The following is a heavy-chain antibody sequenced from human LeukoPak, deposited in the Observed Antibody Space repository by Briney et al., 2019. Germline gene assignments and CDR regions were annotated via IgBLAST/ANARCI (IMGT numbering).Heavy chain of an antibody. CDR3: ARDPNIAARRTYYFDN. CDR1: GFTFSGKS. V-gene: IGHV3-48*01. Sequence: PGGSLRLSCAASGFTFSGKSMNWVRQAPGKGLEWVSYISPSSSTIFYADSVKGRFTISRDNAKNSLYLQMNDLRVEDTAVYYCARDPNIAARRTYYFDNWGQGTLVTVSP. D-gene: IGHD6-6*01. J-gene: IGHJ4*02. CDR2: ISPSSSTI.